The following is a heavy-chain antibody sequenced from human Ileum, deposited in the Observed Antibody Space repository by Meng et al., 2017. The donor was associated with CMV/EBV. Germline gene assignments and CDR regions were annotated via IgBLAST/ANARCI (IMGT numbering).Heavy chain of an antibody. Sequence: GESLKISCAVSGFRFSEHYMSWIRQAPGKGLEWVSYISGGGTTIFYADSVEGRFTISRDNAKNLLYLQMNSLTAEDTAVYYCARELGSHYDFWNGYYTESGYFDYWGQGTLVTVSS. CDR1: GFRFSEHY. D-gene: IGHD3-3*01. J-gene: IGHJ4*02. V-gene: IGHV3-11*01. CDR2: ISGGGTTI. CDR3: ARELGSHYDFWNGYYTESGYFDY.